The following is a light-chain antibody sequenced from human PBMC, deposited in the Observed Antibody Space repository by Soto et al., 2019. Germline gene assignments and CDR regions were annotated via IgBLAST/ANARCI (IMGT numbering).Light chain of an antibody. V-gene: IGKV3-15*01. CDR2: NAY. CDR3: QQYSNWPLT. J-gene: IGKJ4*01. CDR1: QGVATT. Sequence: EIVMTQSPASLSVTPGESVTLSCRASQGVATTLAWYRQQPGQAPRLLIYNAYIRASGVPARFSGSGSGTEYTLTISSLQSEDFALYYCQQYSNWPLTFGGGTKVDIK.